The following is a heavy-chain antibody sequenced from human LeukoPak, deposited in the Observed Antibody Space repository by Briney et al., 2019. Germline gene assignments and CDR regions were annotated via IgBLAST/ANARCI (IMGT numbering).Heavy chain of an antibody. CDR2: IYYTGIT. CDR1: GGSISSDY. D-gene: IGHD3-16*01. CDR3: ARRGENGHWYFDL. J-gene: IGHJ2*01. Sequence: SETLSLTCTVSGGSISSDYWNWIRQPPGQGLEWIGFIYYTGITNYNPSLKSRVTISLDTSKNQFSLRLYSVTAADTAVYYCARRGENGHWYFDLWGRGTLVAVSS. V-gene: IGHV4-59*08.